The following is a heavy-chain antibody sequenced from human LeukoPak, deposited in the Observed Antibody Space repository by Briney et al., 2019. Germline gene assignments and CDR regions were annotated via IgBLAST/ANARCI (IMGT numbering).Heavy chain of an antibody. Sequence: GGSLRLSCAASGFTFSNYWMAWVRQAPGKGLEWVANIKLDGSEKNYVDSVKGRFTISRDNTKNSLYLQMNSLRVEDTAVFYCARDQYDTWSRRGNFDSWGQGTLVIVSS. CDR3: ARDQYDTWSRRGNFDS. D-gene: IGHD3-3*01. CDR2: IKLDGSEK. J-gene: IGHJ4*02. CDR1: GFTFSNYW. V-gene: IGHV3-7*03.